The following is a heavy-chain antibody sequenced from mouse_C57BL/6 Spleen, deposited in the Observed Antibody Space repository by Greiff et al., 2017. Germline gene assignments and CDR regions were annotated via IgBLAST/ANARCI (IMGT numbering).Heavy chain of an antibody. J-gene: IGHJ4*01. D-gene: IGHD1-1*01. V-gene: IGHV1-82*01. CDR1: GYAFSSSW. Sequence: QVQLQQSGPELVKPGASVKISCKASGYAFSSSWMNWVKQRPGKGLEWIGRIYPGDGDTNYNGQFKGKATLTADKSSSTAYMQLSSLTSEDSAVYFCARGDYYGSSLFYAMDYWGQGTSVTVSS. CDR2: IYPGDGDT. CDR3: ARGDYYGSSLFYAMDY.